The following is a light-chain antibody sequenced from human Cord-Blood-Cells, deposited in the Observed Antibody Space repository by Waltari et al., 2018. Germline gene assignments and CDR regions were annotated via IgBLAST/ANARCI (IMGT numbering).Light chain of an antibody. CDR2: DAI. Sequence: QSALTQPASVSGSPGQSITISCTGTSSDVGGYNYVSWYQQHPGKAPKLMIYDAINRPAGVSNRFSGSKSGNTASLTISGLQAEDEADYYCSSYTSSSTPWVFGGGTKLTVL. V-gene: IGLV2-14*03. CDR3: SSYTSSSTPWV. J-gene: IGLJ3*02. CDR1: SSDVGGYNY.